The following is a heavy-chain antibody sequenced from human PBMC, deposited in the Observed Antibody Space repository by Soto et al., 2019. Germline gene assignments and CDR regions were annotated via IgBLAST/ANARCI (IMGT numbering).Heavy chain of an antibody. Sequence: GASVKVSCKASGYTFTSYYMHWVRQAPGQGLEWMGIINPSGGSTVSAQNFQGRLTMTRDTSTSTVYMELNSLRSEDTAVYYCARDSXNYYESSGYYIPYYFDFWGQGTLVTVSS. D-gene: IGHD3-22*01. CDR3: ARDSXNYYESSGYYIPYYFDF. CDR1: GYTFTSYY. V-gene: IGHV1-46*01. J-gene: IGHJ4*02. CDR2: INPSGGST.